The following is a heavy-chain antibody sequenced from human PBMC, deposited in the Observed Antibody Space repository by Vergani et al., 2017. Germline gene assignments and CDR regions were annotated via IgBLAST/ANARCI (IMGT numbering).Heavy chain of an antibody. V-gene: IGHV1-18*04. Sequence: QVQLVQSGAEVKKPGASVEVSCKASGYTSTSYGISWVRQAPGQGLEWMGWISAYNGNTNYAQKLQGRVTMTTDTSTSTAYMELRSLRSDDTAVYYCARDPDIVVVXAAPYYYYYYGMDVWGQGTTVTVSS. D-gene: IGHD2-2*01. CDR3: ARDPDIVVVXAAPYYYYYYGMDV. CDR1: GYTSTSYG. CDR2: ISAYNGNT. J-gene: IGHJ6*02.